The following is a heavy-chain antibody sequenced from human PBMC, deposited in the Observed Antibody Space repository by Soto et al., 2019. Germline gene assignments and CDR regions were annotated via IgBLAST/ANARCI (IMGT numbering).Heavy chain of an antibody. D-gene: IGHD1-1*01. V-gene: IGHV3-30-3*01. CDR3: ARTRPPVRAAFDL. CDR1: GFTFSSYA. J-gene: IGHJ3*01. CDR2: ISYDGSNK. Sequence: QVQLVESGGGVVQPGRSLRLSCAASGFTFSSYAMHWVRQAPGKGLEWVAVISYDGSNKYYADSVKGRFTISRDNPKNSLYLQLNSLRAEDRAVYYCARTRPPVRAAFDLWGQGTMVTVSS.